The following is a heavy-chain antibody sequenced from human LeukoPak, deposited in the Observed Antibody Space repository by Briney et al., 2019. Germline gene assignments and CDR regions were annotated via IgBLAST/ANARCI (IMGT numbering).Heavy chain of an antibody. V-gene: IGHV1-18*04. CDR1: GYTFTSYG. Sequence: ASVKVSCKASGYTFTSYGISWVRQAPGQGLEWRVWISAYNGNTNYAQKLQGRVTMTTDTSTSTAYMELRSLRSDDTAVYYCARAGGYSYQLTEGGDAFDIWGQGTMVTVSS. D-gene: IGHD5-18*01. J-gene: IGHJ3*02. CDR3: ARAGGYSYQLTEGGDAFDI. CDR2: ISAYNGNT.